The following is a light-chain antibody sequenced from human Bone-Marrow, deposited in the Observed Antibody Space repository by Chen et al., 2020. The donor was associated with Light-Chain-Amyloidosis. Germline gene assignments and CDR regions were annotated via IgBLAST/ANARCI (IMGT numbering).Light chain of an antibody. J-gene: IGKJ4*01. CDR3: QQYGTSPLT. CDR2: GSS. Sequence: EIVLTQSPGTLSLSPGEGANLSCRASQTISSNYLTWYQQKFGQAPRLLIYGSSSRATGIPDRFTGSGSGTDFTHIINRLEPEDFAMYCCQQYGTSPLTFGGGTKVEIK. V-gene: IGKV3-20*01. CDR1: QTISSNY.